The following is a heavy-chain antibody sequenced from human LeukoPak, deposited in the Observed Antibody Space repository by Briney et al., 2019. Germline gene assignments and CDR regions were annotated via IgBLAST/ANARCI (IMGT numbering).Heavy chain of an antibody. CDR3: ATGRSTGYHYWFDP. J-gene: IGHJ5*02. V-gene: IGHV1-24*01. CDR2: LDRESGET. CDR1: GSALSDLA. D-gene: IGHD2-2*03. Sequence: ASVKVSCKVSGSALSDLAMQWVRQAPGKGLEWMGGLDRESGETLYSEKFQGRVTMAQDTSTDTAYMDLTSLTSEDTAVYYCATGRSTGYHYWFDPWGQGTLVTVSS.